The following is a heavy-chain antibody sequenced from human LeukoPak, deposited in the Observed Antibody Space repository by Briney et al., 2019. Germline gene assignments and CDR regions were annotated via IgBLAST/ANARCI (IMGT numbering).Heavy chain of an antibody. CDR3: ARGGYDDGHFDY. Sequence: ASVKVSCKASGYTFTSYDINWVRQATGQGLEWMGWMNSNSGNTGYAQKFQGRVTITRNTSISTAYMELSSLRSEDTAVYYCARGGYDDGHFDYWGQGTLVTVSS. D-gene: IGHD5-12*01. CDR2: MNSNSGNT. J-gene: IGHJ4*02. V-gene: IGHV1-8*03. CDR1: GYTFTSYD.